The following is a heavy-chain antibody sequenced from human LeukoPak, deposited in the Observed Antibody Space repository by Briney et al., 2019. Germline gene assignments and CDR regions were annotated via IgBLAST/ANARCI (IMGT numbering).Heavy chain of an antibody. CDR1: GFTFSSYW. CDR3: ARRYIDWLVGRAFDI. D-gene: IGHD3-9*01. J-gene: IGHJ3*02. Sequence: GGSLRLSCAASGFTFSSYWMSWVRQAPGKGLEWVANIKQDGSEKYYVDSVKGRFTISRDNAKNSLYLQMNSLRAEDTAVYYCARRYIDWLVGRAFDIWGQGTMVTVSS. V-gene: IGHV3-7*01. CDR2: IKQDGSEK.